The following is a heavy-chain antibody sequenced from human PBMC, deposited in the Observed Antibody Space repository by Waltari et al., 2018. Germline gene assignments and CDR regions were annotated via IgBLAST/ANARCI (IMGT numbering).Heavy chain of an antibody. CDR3: ADQRDDSSGYYGY. Sequence: QVQLVQSGAEVKKPGSSVKVSCKASGGTFSSYAISWVRQAPGQGLEWMGGIIPILGIAKYAQKFQGRVTITADKSTSTAYMELSSLRSEDTAVYYCADQRDDSSGYYGYWGQGTLVTVSS. CDR2: IIPILGIA. CDR1: GGTFSSYA. D-gene: IGHD3-22*01. J-gene: IGHJ4*02. V-gene: IGHV1-69*10.